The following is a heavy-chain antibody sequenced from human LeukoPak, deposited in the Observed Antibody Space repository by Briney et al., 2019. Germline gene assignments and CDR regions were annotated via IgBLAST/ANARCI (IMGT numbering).Heavy chain of an antibody. CDR3: ANEHSSSSGRSFQH. CDR1: GFTFSSYW. V-gene: IGHV3-74*01. Sequence: PGGSLRLSCAASGFTFSSYWMHWVRQAPGKGLVWVSRINTDESSTHYADSVKGRFTISRDNAKNTLYLQMNSLRAEDTAVYYCANEHSSSSGRSFQHWRQGTLVTVSS. J-gene: IGHJ1*01. D-gene: IGHD6-6*01. CDR2: INTDESST.